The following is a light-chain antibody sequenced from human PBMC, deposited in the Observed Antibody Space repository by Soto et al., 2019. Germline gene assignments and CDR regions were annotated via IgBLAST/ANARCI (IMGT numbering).Light chain of an antibody. CDR3: QQYKDWPHT. Sequence: EIVMTQSPATLSVSPGERATLSCRASQSVGSNLAWYQQKPGQAPRLLIYSASTRATGIPARFSGSGSGTEFTLTISSLQSEDFAVYYCQQYKDWPHTFGQGTKVDIK. J-gene: IGKJ1*01. V-gene: IGKV3-15*01. CDR1: QSVGSN. CDR2: SAS.